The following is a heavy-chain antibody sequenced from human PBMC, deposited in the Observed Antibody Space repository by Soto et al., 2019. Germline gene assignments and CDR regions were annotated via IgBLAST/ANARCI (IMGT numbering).Heavy chain of an antibody. Sequence: GGSLRLSCAASGFTFSSYGMHWVRQAPGKGLEWVAVIWYDGSNKYYADSVKGRFTISRDNSKNTLYLQMNSLRAEDTAVYYCARDGEYCSGGSCYSYGMDVWGQGTTVTVSS. D-gene: IGHD2-15*01. CDR2: IWYDGSNK. CDR3: ARDGEYCSGGSCYSYGMDV. CDR1: GFTFSSYG. V-gene: IGHV3-33*01. J-gene: IGHJ6*02.